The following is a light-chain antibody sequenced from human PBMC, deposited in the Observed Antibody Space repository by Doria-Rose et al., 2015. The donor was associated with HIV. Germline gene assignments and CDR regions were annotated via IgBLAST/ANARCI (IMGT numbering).Light chain of an antibody. CDR2: DGS. CDR1: QGFSSTY. Sequence: EIVITQSPGTLSLSPGERATLSCRASQGFSSTYLAWYQQKPGQAPSLLIYDGSTRATGIPDRFSASGSGTDFTLTINRLEPEDFALYYCHQYGTSWTFGQGTKVEI. CDR3: HQYGTSWT. V-gene: IGKV3-20*01. J-gene: IGKJ1*01.